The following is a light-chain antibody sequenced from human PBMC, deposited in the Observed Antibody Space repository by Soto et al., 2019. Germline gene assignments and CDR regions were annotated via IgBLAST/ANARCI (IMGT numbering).Light chain of an antibody. CDR1: QSVSSN. J-gene: IGKJ5*01. V-gene: IGKV3-15*01. Sequence: EIVMTQSPATLSVSPGERATLSCRASQSVSSNLAWYQQKPGQAPRLLIYGASTRATGIPARFSGSGSGTAFTLTISSLQSEDFAVYYCQQYKNWPPAITFGQGTRLEIK. CDR3: QQYKNWPPAIT. CDR2: GAS.